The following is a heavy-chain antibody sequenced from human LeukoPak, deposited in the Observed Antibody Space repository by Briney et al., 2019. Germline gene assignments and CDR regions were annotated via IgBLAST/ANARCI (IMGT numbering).Heavy chain of an antibody. Sequence: TPGGSLRLSCAASGFTLSSSAMNWVRQAPGKGLEWVSSINNVGSHIYYAGSVKGRFTISRDNTKNSLYLQMNSLRAEDTAVYYCSRDPTYYLRYGYFDYWGQGALVTVSS. D-gene: IGHD1-26*01. CDR2: INNVGSHI. CDR1: GFTLSSSA. V-gene: IGHV3-21*01. CDR3: SRDPTYYLRYGYFDY. J-gene: IGHJ4*02.